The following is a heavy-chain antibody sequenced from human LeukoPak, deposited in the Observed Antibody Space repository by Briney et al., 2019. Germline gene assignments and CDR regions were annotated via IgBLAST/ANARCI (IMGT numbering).Heavy chain of an antibody. D-gene: IGHD3-10*01. J-gene: IGHJ4*02. CDR3: ARDGFLPDY. V-gene: IGHV3-30*03. CDR1: GFTFDDYG. Sequence: GGSLRLSCAASGFTFDDYGMTWVRQAPGKGLEWVAVISYDGSNKYYADSVKGRFTISRDNAKNSLYLQMNSLRAEDTAVYYCARDGFLPDYWGQGTLVTVSS. CDR2: ISYDGSNK.